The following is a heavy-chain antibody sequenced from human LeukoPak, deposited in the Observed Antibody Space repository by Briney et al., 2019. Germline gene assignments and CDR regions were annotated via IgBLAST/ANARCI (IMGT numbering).Heavy chain of an antibody. CDR3: ARARRLYYYYYMDV. J-gene: IGHJ6*03. V-gene: IGHV4-59*01. CDR2: IYYSGST. Sequence: SETLSLTCTVSGGFISSYYWSWIRQPPGKGLEWIGYIYYSGSTNYNPSLKSRVTISVDTSKNQFSLKLSSVTAADTAVYYCARARRLYYYYYMDVWGKGTTVTVSS. D-gene: IGHD3-22*01. CDR1: GGFISSYY.